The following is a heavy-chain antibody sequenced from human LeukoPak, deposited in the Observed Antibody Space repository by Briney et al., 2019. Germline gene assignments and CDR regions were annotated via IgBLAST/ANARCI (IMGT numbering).Heavy chain of an antibody. CDR1: GFTFSSYG. V-gene: IGHV3-33*01. D-gene: IGHD2/OR15-2a*01. Sequence: PGRSLRLSCAASGFTFSSYGMHWVRQAPGKGLEWVAVIWYDGSNKYYADSVKGRFTISRDNSKNTLYLQMNSLRAEDTAVYYCARDEPSPDSTDLDYWGQGTLVTVSS. CDR2: IWYDGSNK. J-gene: IGHJ4*02. CDR3: ARDEPSPDSTDLDY.